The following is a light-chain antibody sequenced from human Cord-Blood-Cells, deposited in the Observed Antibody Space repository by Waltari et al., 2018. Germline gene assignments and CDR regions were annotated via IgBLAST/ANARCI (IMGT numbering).Light chain of an antibody. CDR3: QQSYSTPYT. V-gene: IGKV1-39*01. J-gene: IGKJ2*01. Sequence: DIQMTQSPSSLSASVGDRVTITCRASQSISSYLNWYQQKPGKAPKLLIYAASSFQSGVPSRVSGSGSGTDFTLTISSLQPEYFATYYCQQSYSTPYTFGQGTKLEIK. CDR1: QSISSY. CDR2: AAS.